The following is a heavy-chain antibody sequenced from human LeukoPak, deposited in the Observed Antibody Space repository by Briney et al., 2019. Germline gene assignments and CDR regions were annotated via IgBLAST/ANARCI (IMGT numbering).Heavy chain of an antibody. D-gene: IGHD3-10*01. CDR3: AKGTERFGYSTGLNAFDI. CDR2: INQDGSEK. Sequence: PGGSLRLSCAPSGFTFSIYWMSWVRQAPGKGLEWVANINQDGSEKYYVDSVMGRFTISRDNDKNSLYLQTNSLRAEDTAVYYCAKGTERFGYSTGLNAFDIWGQGTMVTVSS. J-gene: IGHJ3*02. CDR1: GFTFSIYW. V-gene: IGHV3-7*03.